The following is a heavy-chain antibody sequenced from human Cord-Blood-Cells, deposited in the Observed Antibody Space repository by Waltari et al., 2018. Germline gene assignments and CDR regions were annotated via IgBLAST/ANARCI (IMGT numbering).Heavy chain of an antibody. J-gene: IGHJ2*01. V-gene: IGHV3-21*01. CDR2: ISSSSSYI. CDR1: GFTFSSSS. CDR3: ARDGAVAGPFDL. Sequence: EVQLVESGGGLVKPGGSLRLSCAASGFTFSSSSLTWVRQAPGKGLEWVSAISSSSSYIYYADSVKGRFTISRDNAKNSLYLQMNSLRAEDTAVYYCARDGAVAGPFDLWGRGTLVTVSS. D-gene: IGHD6-19*01.